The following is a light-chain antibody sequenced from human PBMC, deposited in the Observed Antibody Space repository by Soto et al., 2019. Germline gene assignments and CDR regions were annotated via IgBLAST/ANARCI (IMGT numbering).Light chain of an antibody. V-gene: IGKV3-11*01. Sequence: PGQRATLSCRASQSVSSYLAWYQRKPGQAPRLLIYDASNRATRIPARFSGSGSETDFTLTISSLEPEDFAVYYCQHRSNWPPTFGGGTKVDIK. J-gene: IGKJ4*01. CDR2: DAS. CDR3: QHRSNWPPT. CDR1: QSVSSY.